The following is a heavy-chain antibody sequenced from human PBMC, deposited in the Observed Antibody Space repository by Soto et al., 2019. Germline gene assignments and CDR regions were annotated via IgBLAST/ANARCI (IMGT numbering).Heavy chain of an antibody. CDR1: GGSISSSSYY. D-gene: IGHD2-2*01. V-gene: IGHV4-39*01. CDR3: ARHTRSGCSSPSCYSDV. CDR2: IYYSGST. J-gene: IGHJ6*02. Sequence: QLQLQESGPGLVKPSETLSLTCNVSGGSISSSSYYWGWIRQPPGKGLEWIGSIYYSGSTYYNPSIKSRVTISVDTSKNQFSLKLSSVTAADTAVYYCARHTRSGCSSPSCYSDVWGQGTTVTVSS.